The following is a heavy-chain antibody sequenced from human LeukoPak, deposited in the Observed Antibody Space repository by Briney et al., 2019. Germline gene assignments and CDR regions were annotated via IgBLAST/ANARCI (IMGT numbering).Heavy chain of an antibody. D-gene: IGHD2-21*01. Sequence: GGSLRLSCAASGFTFSAYDIHWVRQASEKGLEWVSGITNVGDTHYPDSVKGRFTISRENAKNSLYLQLNNLRAGDTAVYYCARVLRDCGGWYHFDYWGQGTLVTVSS. CDR3: ARVLRDCGGWYHFDY. CDR1: GFTFSAYD. V-gene: IGHV3-13*01. J-gene: IGHJ4*02. CDR2: ITNVGDT.